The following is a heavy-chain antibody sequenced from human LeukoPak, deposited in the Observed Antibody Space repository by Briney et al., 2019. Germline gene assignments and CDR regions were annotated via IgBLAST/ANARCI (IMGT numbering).Heavy chain of an antibody. Sequence: GGSLRLSCAASGFTFSSYAMSWIRQAPGKGLEWVSSISGSAISTYYADSVKGRFTISRDNPRNTLYLQMNSLRAEDTALFYCAKGDNNILTGYYNSFDSWGQGTLVTVSS. J-gene: IGHJ4*02. CDR2: ISGSAIST. V-gene: IGHV3-23*01. CDR3: AKGDNNILTGYYNSFDS. D-gene: IGHD3-9*01. CDR1: GFTFSSYA.